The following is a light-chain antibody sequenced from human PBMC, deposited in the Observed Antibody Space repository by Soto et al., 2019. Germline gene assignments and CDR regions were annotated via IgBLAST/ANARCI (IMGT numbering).Light chain of an antibody. CDR1: QSVNSN. V-gene: IGKV3-15*01. J-gene: IGKJ2*01. Sequence: EIVMTQSPTIVSVSPGERATLSCRASQSVNSNLAWYQQKPGQAPRLLISGASTRAPGIAARFSGSGSGTNFTLSISGLQSEDFAVYYCQQYNDWPLYTFGQGTKLE. CDR2: GAS. CDR3: QQYNDWPLYT.